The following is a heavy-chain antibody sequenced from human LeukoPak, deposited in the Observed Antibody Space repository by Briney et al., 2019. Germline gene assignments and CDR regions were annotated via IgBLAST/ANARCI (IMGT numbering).Heavy chain of an antibody. D-gene: IGHD4-17*01. Sequence: SETLSLTCAVYGGSFSGYYWSWIRQPPGKGLEWIGEINHSGSTNYNPSLKSRVTISVDTSKNQFSLKLSSVTAADTAVYYCARVPTVTTREDWFDPWGQGTLVTVSS. J-gene: IGHJ5*02. CDR1: GGSFSGYY. CDR3: ARVPTVTTREDWFDP. V-gene: IGHV4-34*01. CDR2: INHSGST.